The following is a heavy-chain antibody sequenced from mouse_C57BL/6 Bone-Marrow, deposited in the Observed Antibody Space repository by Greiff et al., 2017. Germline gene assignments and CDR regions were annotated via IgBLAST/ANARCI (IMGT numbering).Heavy chain of an antibody. CDR1: GYTFTDYY. Sequence: VQLQQSGPELVKPGASVKISCKASGYTFTDYYMNWLKQSHGKSLEWIGDINPNNGGTSNNQKFKGKATLTVHKASSTAYMELRSLTSEDSAAYYCARYYYGSSYSAMDYWGQGTSVTVSS. CDR2: INPNNGGT. J-gene: IGHJ4*01. CDR3: ARYYYGSSYSAMDY. D-gene: IGHD1-1*01. V-gene: IGHV1-26*01.